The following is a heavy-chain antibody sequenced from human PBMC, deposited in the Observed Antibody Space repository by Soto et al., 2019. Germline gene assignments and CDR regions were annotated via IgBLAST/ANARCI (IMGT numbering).Heavy chain of an antibody. D-gene: IGHD6-6*01. CDR3: ARAKYSSSSGLYYYYGMDV. V-gene: IGHV3-21*01. J-gene: IGHJ6*02. CDR2: ISSSSSYI. CDR1: GFTFSSYS. Sequence: GGSLRLSCAASGFTFSSYSMNWVRQAPGKGLEWVSSISSSSSYIYYADSVKGRFTIPRENAKNSLYLQMNSLRAEDTDVYYRARAKYSSSSGLYYYYGMDVWAQGTTPTVSS.